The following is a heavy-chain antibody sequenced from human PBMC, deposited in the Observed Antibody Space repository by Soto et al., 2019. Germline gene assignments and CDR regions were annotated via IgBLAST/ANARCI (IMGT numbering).Heavy chain of an antibody. Sequence: PSETLSLTCTVSGGSISSSSYYWGWIRQPPGKGLEWIGSIYYSGSTYYNPSLKSRVTISVDTSKNQFSLKLSSVTAADTAVYYCARLAYGSGSYYDYWGQGTLVTVSS. J-gene: IGHJ4*02. CDR3: ARLAYGSGSYYDY. V-gene: IGHV4-39*01. CDR2: IYYSGST. D-gene: IGHD3-10*01. CDR1: GGSISSSSYY.